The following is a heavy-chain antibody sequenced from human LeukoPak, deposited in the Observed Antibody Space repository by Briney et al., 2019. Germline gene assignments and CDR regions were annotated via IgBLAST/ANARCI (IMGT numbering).Heavy chain of an antibody. Sequence: SETLSLTCTVSGGSISTYYWTWIRQPPGKRLEWIGYGYYSGSASYNPSLESRVTISVDISKNQFSLRLSSVTAADTAVYYCARRPLDYGDHFPFDYWGQGTLVTVSS. CDR3: ARRPLDYGDHFPFDY. CDR1: GGSISTYY. D-gene: IGHD4-17*01. J-gene: IGHJ4*02. CDR2: GYYSGSA. V-gene: IGHV4-59*08.